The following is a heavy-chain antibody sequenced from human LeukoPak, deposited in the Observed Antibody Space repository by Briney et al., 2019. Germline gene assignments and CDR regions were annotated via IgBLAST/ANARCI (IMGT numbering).Heavy chain of an antibody. Sequence: PGGSLRLSCAASGFTFSIYSMNWVRQAPGKGLEWVSYISSSSSTIYYADSVKGRFTISRDNAKNSLYLQMNSLRAEDTAVYYCAREDYYYYMDVWGKGTTVTVSS. J-gene: IGHJ6*03. CDR3: AREDYYYYMDV. CDR1: GFTFSIYS. V-gene: IGHV3-48*01. CDR2: ISSSSSTI.